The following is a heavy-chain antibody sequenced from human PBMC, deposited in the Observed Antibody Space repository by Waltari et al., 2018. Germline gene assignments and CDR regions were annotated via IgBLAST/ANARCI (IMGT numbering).Heavy chain of an antibody. V-gene: IGHV3-7*04. CDR2: INQDGSTK. CDR3: VRVVSRTRQFDP. J-gene: IGHJ5*02. CDR1: GFTFGIYW. D-gene: IGHD1-7*01. Sequence: EVQLVESGGGLVQPGGSLRLSCAASGFTFGIYWMRWVRQAPGKGLEWVANINQDGSTKNSMDSVKGRFTISRDNADNSLYLQLNSLRAEDTAFYYCVRVVSRTRQFDPWGQGTLVTVSP.